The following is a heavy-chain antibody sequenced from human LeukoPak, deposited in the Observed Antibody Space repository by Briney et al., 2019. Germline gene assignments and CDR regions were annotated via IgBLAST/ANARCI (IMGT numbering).Heavy chain of an antibody. D-gene: IGHD3-22*01. CDR2: IYYSGST. CDR3: ARSDDSSGYLNWFDP. J-gene: IGHJ5*02. Sequence: RSETLSLTCTVSGGSISSYYWSWIRLPPGKGLECIGYIYYSGSTNYNPSLKSRVTISVDTSKNQFSLKLSSVTAADTAVYYCARSDDSSGYLNWFDPWGQGTLVTVSS. V-gene: IGHV4-59*01. CDR1: GGSISSYY.